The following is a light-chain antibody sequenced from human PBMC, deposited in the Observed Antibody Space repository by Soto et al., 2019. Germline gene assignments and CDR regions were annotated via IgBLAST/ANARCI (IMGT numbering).Light chain of an antibody. CDR2: EAS. CDR3: QHRSDWPG. J-gene: IGKJ5*01. V-gene: IGKV3-11*01. Sequence: EIVMTQSPATLSLSPGERATLSCRSSQSVGTYLAWYQQKPGQAPRLLIYEASNRATGISARFSGSGSGTDITLTISSLEPEDFAVYYCQHRSDWPGFGQGTRLEIK. CDR1: QSVGTY.